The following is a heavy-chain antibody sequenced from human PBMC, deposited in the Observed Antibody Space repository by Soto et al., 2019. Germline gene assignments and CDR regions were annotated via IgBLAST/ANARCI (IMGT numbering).Heavy chain of an antibody. CDR3: AREEGTELDF. J-gene: IGHJ4*02. CDR2: INPKNGGT. D-gene: IGHD1-7*01. V-gene: IGHV1-2*02. CDR1: GYTFTDAY. Sequence: QVRLVQSGAEVKKPGASVKVTCKPSGYTFTDAYIHWVRQAPGQGLQWVGWINPKNGGTNYAQKFQGRATMTRDTSSSAAFMELSILNSNDTAVYYCAREEGTELDFWGQGTLVTVSS.